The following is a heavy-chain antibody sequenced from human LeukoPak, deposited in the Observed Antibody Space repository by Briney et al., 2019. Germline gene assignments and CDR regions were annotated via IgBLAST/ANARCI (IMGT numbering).Heavy chain of an antibody. CDR1: GGTFISYA. CDR3: ARGKTYYDIWSGYRYGMDV. V-gene: IGHV1-69*13. J-gene: IGHJ6*02. Sequence: SVKVSCKASGGTFISYAISWVRQAPGQGLEWMGGIIPIFGTANYAQKFQGRVTITADESTSTAYMEPSSLRSEDTAVYYCARGKTYYDIWSGYRYGMDVWGQGTTVTVSS. D-gene: IGHD3-3*01. CDR2: IIPIFGTA.